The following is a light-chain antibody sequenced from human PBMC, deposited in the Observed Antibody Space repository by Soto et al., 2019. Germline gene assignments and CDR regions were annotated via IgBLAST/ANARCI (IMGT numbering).Light chain of an antibody. CDR2: GNN. CDR3: AAWDGSLSGPV. V-gene: IGLV1-44*01. J-gene: IGLJ3*02. Sequence: QSVLTQPPSASGTPGQRVTVSCSGSSSNIGRHTVHWYQQFPGTAPKLLIYGNNQRPSGVPERFSGSTSGTSASLAISGLHSVDEARYYCAAWDGSLSGPVFGGGPKLTVL. CDR1: SSNIGRHT.